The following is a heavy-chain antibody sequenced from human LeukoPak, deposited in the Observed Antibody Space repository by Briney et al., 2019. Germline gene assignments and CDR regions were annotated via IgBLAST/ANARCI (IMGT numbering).Heavy chain of an antibody. CDR2: IYYSGST. J-gene: IGHJ3*02. Sequence: SETLSLTRSVSGGSISSNYWSWIRQPPGKGLEWIGYIYYSGSTNYNPSLKSRVTISVDTSKNQFSLMLSSVTAADTAVYYCARCRSYDSSGYCDAVDIWGQGTMVTVSS. CDR1: GGSISSNY. CDR3: ARCRSYDSSGYCDAVDI. D-gene: IGHD3-22*01. V-gene: IGHV4-59*01.